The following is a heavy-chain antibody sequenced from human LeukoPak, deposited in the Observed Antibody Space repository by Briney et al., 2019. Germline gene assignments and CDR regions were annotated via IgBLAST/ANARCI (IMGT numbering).Heavy chain of an antibody. CDR1: GFTFSSYW. Sequence: GGSLRLSCAGSGFTFSSYWLSWVRQAPGKGLEWVANIKEDGSEKYYVDSVKGRFTISRDNAKNSMYLRMNSLRAEDTAAYYCAGRIFDIWGQGTMVTVSS. V-gene: IGHV3-7*01. CDR2: IKEDGSEK. J-gene: IGHJ3*02. D-gene: IGHD1-26*01. CDR3: AGRIFDI.